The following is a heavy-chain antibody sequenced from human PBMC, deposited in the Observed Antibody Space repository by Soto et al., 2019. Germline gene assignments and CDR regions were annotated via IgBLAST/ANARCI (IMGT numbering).Heavy chain of an antibody. J-gene: IGHJ4*02. CDR2: TIPILGMP. V-gene: IGHV1-69*02. D-gene: IGHD2-2*02. CDR1: GGTFSSNT. Sequence: QVQLWNPGAGVKKPGSSLRFSCKASGGTFSSNTISWVGQAPGQGLEWMGGTIPILGMPNYAQKFQGRVTITADKSTSTAYMELSSLRSEDTAVYYCAMEYCSSTSCYRDYWGQGTLVTVSS. CDR3: AMEYCSSTSCYRDY.